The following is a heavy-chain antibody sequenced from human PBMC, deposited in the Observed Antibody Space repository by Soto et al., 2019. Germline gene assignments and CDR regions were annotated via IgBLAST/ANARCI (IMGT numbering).Heavy chain of an antibody. CDR1: GGTFSSYA. D-gene: IGHD3-3*01. Sequence: SVKVSCKASGGTFSSYAISWVRQAPGQGLEWMGGIIPIFGTANYAQKFQGRVTITADESTSTAYMELSSLRSEDTAVYYCAESRTYYDFWSGNNWFDPWGQGTLVTVPQ. CDR2: IIPIFGTA. CDR3: AESRTYYDFWSGNNWFDP. J-gene: IGHJ5*02. V-gene: IGHV1-69*13.